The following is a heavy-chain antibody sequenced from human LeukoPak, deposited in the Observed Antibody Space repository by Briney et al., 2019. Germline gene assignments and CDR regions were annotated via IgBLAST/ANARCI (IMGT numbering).Heavy chain of an antibody. CDR3: ARGPTMKMDV. J-gene: IGHJ6*04. D-gene: IGHD3-22*01. CDR2: IRSIIYGGTP. CDR1: GFTFGDYA. Sequence: SGGSLRLSCTTSGFTFGDYAMTWVRQAPGKGLEWVGFIRSIIYGGTPEYAASVKGRFTISRDDSRGIAYLQMNSLNTEDTAVYYCARGPTMKMDVWGKGTTVTVSS. V-gene: IGHV3-49*04.